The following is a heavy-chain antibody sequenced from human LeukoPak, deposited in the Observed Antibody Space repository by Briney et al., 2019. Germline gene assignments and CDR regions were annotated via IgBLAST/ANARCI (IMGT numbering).Heavy chain of an antibody. Sequence: GGSLRLSCAASGFTFTTYWMGWVRQAPGKGPEWVANINQVGSSKYFVDSVKGRFIISRDNAKNSLYLQMNNLRDEDTAVYYCANLGPPGRDHSLEPWGQGTLATVSS. J-gene: IGHJ5*02. D-gene: IGHD2-21*01. CDR2: INQVGSSK. CDR3: ANLGPPGRDHSLEP. V-gene: IGHV3-7*01. CDR1: GFTFTTYW.